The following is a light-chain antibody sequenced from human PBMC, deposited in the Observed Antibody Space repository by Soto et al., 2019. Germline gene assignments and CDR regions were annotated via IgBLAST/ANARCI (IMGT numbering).Light chain of an antibody. Sequence: DIVMTQSPLSLPVTPGEPASISCRSSQSLLHSNGYNYLDWYLQKPGQSPQLLIYLGSNRASGVPGRFSASGSGTYFTLKISRVEAEDVEVYYCMQARQTVWTFGQGTKVEIK. V-gene: IGKV2-28*01. CDR3: MQARQTVWT. CDR1: QSLLHSNGYNY. J-gene: IGKJ1*01. CDR2: LGS.